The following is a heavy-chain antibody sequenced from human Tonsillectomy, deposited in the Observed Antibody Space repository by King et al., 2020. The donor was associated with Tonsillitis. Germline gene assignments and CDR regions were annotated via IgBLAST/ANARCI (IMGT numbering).Heavy chain of an antibody. V-gene: IGHV3-21*01. Sequence: VQLVESGGGLVKPGGSLRLSCAASGFTFSSYSMNWVRQAPGKGLEWLSSISTASSYISYADSVRGRLTVSRDNAKNSMDLHMANLRAEDTAVYYCARREKYFYHFDVWGKGTAVTVSS. J-gene: IGHJ6*03. D-gene: IGHD1-26*01. CDR3: ARREKYFYHFDV. CDR1: GFTFSSYS. CDR2: ISTASSYI.